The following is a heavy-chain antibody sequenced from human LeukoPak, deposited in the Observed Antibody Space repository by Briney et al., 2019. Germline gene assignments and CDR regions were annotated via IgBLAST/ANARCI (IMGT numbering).Heavy chain of an antibody. CDR1: GGSISSSSYC. V-gene: IGHV4-39*01. Sequence: PSETLSLTCTVSGGSISSSSYCWGWIRQPPGKGLEWIGSIYYSGSTYYNPSLKSRVTISVDTSKNQFSLKLSSVTAADTAVYYCARLLRSPGTYGMDVWGQGTTVTVSS. CDR3: ARLLRSPGTYGMDV. CDR2: IYYSGST. J-gene: IGHJ6*01. D-gene: IGHD2-15*01.